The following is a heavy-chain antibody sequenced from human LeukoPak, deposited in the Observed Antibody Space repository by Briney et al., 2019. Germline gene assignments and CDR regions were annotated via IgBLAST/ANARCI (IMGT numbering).Heavy chain of an antibody. CDR3: ARHSADYSSSWD. CDR2: INHSGST. Sequence: SETLSLTCAVYGGSFSGYYWSWIRQPPGKGLEWIGEINHSGSTNYNPSLKSRVTISVDTSKNQFSLKLSSVTAADTAVYYCARHSADYSSSWDWGQGTLVTVSS. J-gene: IGHJ4*02. D-gene: IGHD6-13*01. V-gene: IGHV4-34*01. CDR1: GGSFSGYY.